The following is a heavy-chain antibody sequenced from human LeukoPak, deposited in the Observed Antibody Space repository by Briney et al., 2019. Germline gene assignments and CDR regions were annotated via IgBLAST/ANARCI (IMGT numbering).Heavy chain of an antibody. V-gene: IGHV3-21*01. CDR3: ARVVVSSGSLDY. CDR2: ISSSSGYI. CDR1: GFTFSSYT. D-gene: IGHD3-10*01. J-gene: IGHJ4*02. Sequence: GGSLRLSFAASGFTFSSYTMNWVRQAPGKGLEWVSSISSSSGYIYYAESVKGRFTISRDNARNSLYLQMNSLRGEDTAVYYCARVVVSSGSLDYWGQGTLVTVTS.